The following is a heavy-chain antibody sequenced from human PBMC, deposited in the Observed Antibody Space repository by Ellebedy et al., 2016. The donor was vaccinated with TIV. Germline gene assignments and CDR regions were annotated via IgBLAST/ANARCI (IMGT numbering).Heavy chain of an antibody. CDR2: ISDSGSMI. CDR3: ARISSGRSFYGMDV. D-gene: IGHD6-19*01. J-gene: IGHJ6*02. V-gene: IGHV3-11*01. CDR1: GFSSSDYY. Sequence: GGSLRLSXAASGFSSSDYYMSWIRQAPGKGLEWVSYISDSGSMIHYADSVKSRFTISRDNSKNSLYLQMNNLRAEDTAVYYCARISSGRSFYGMDVWGQGTTVTVSS.